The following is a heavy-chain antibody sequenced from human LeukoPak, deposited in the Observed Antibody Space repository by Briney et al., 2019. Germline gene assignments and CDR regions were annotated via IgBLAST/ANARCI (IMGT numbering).Heavy chain of an antibody. CDR1: GFTFSSYG. CDR3: AGQGIVGAKRGGWFDY. CDR2: IWYDGSNE. D-gene: IGHD1-26*01. Sequence: GGSLRLSCAASGFTFSSYGMHWVRQAPGKGLEWVAVIWYDGSNENYADSVKGRFTISRDNSKKTMYLQMNSLRAEDTAVYYCAGQGIVGAKRGGWFDYWGQGTLVTVSS. V-gene: IGHV3-33*01. J-gene: IGHJ4*02.